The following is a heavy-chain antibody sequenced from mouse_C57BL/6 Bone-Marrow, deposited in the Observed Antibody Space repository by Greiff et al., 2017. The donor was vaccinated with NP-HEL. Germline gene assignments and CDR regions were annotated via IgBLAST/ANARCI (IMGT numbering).Heavy chain of an antibody. V-gene: IGHV1-55*01. J-gene: IGHJ2*01. D-gene: IGHD1-1*01. CDR1: GYTFTSYW. CDR2: IYPGSGST. CDR3: ARKLLPRVYYFDY. Sequence: VQLQQSGAELVKPGASVKMSCKASGYTFTSYWITWVKQRPGQGLEWIGDIYPGSGSTNYNEKFKSKATLTVDTSSSTAYMQLSSLTSEDSAVYYCARKLLPRVYYFDYWGQGTTLTVSS.